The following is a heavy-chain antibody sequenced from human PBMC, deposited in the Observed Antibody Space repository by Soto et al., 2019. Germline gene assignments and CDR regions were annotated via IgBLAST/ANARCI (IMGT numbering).Heavy chain of an antibody. D-gene: IGHD6-6*01. J-gene: IGHJ6*02. CDR3: ATTESSSSFLLYYGMDV. V-gene: IGHV1-24*01. CDR2: FDPEDGET. CDR1: GYTLTELS. Sequence: ASVKVSCKVSGYTLTELSMHWVRQAPGKGLEWMGGFDPEDGETIYAQKFQGRVTMTEDTFTDTAYMGLSSLGSEDTAVYYCATTESSSSFLLYYGMDVWGQGTTVTVSS.